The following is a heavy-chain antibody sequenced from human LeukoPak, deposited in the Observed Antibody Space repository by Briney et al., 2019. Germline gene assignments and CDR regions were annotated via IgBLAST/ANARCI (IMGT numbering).Heavy chain of an antibody. Sequence: PGGSLRLSCAASGFTISSYGMHWVRQAPGKGLEWVAFIRYDGSNKYYADSVKGRFTISRDNSKNTLYLQMNSLRAEDTAVYYCAKDSGWLQGGRPNYWGQGTLVTVSS. CDR1: GFTISSYG. CDR2: IRYDGSNK. CDR3: AKDSGWLQGGRPNY. J-gene: IGHJ4*02. V-gene: IGHV3-30*02. D-gene: IGHD5-24*01.